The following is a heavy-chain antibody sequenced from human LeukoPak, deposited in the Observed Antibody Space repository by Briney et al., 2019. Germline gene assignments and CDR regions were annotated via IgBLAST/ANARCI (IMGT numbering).Heavy chain of an antibody. J-gene: IGHJ3*02. CDR2: MNPNSGNT. V-gene: IGHV1-8*02. CDR3: ARTSSSYHHAFDI. D-gene: IGHD6-6*01. CDR1: GYTFTSYD. Sequence: ASVKVSCKASGYTFTSYDINWVRQATEQGLEWMGWMNPNSGNTGYAQKFQGRVTMTRDMSTSTVYMELSSLRSEDTAVYYCARTSSSYHHAFDIWGQGTMVTVSS.